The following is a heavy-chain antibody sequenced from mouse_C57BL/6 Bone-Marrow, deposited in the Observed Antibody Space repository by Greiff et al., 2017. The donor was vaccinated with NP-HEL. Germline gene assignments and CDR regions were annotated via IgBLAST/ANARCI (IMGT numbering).Heavy chain of an antibody. J-gene: IGHJ1*03. CDR1: GFTFSSYG. V-gene: IGHV5-6*02. D-gene: IGHD1-1*01. CDR2: ISSGGSYT. CDR3: ASLYYYGEGYFDV. Sequence: DVMLVESGGDLVKPGGSLKLSCAASGFTFSSYGMSWVRQTPDKRLEWVATISSGGSYTYYPDSVKGRFTISRDNAKNTLYLQMSSLKSEDTAMYYCASLYYYGEGYFDVWGTGTTVTVSS.